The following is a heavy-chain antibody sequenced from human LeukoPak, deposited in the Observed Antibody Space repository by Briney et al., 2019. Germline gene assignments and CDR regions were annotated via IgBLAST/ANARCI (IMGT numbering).Heavy chain of an antibody. CDR1: GYTFTGYY. Sequence: ASVKASCKASGYTFTGYYMHWVRQAPGQGLEWMGWINPNSGGTNYAQKFQGRVTMTRDTSISTAYMELSRLRSDDTAVYYCARDKQLRTYYYYYMDVWGKGTTVTVSS. D-gene: IGHD2-2*01. J-gene: IGHJ6*03. V-gene: IGHV1-2*02. CDR3: ARDKQLRTYYYYYMDV. CDR2: INPNSGGT.